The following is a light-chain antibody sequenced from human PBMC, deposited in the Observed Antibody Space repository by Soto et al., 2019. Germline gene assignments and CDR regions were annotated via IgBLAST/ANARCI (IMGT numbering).Light chain of an antibody. CDR1: SSDVGGNKY. V-gene: IGLV2-14*01. J-gene: IGLJ1*01. Sequence: HCVLTRPASVSGSPGQSITISSTGSSSDVGGNKYVSWYQQYPGKAPKLMICDVSNRPSGVSNRFSGSKSGNTASLTISGLQAEDEADYYCSAFTGTTYVFGTGTKVTV. CDR2: DVS. CDR3: SAFTGTTYV.